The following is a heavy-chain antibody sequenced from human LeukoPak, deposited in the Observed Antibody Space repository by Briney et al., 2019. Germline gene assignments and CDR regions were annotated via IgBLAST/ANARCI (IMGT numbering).Heavy chain of an antibody. CDR2: MNPNSGNT. V-gene: IGHV1-8*02. Sequence: ASVKVSCKASGGTLNSYVISWVRQATGQGLEWMGWMNPNSGNTGCAQKFQGRVTMTWNTSISTAYMELSSLRSEDMALYYCARGLRRDGYNFDYWGQGTLVTVSS. CDR1: GGTLNSYV. CDR3: ARGLRRDGYNFDY. D-gene: IGHD5-24*01. J-gene: IGHJ4*02.